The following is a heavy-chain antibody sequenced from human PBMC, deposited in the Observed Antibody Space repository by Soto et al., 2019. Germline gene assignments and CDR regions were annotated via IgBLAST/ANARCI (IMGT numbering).Heavy chain of an antibody. Sequence: SETLSLTCTVSGGSISSRSYYWGWIRQPPGKGLEWIGSIYYSGSTYYNPSLKSRVTISVDTSKNQFSLKLSSVTAADTAVYYCARLPPGYYYDSSGYDDAFDIWGQGKMVT. J-gene: IGHJ3*02. CDR2: IYYSGST. V-gene: IGHV4-39*01. CDR3: ARLPPGYYYDSSGYDDAFDI. CDR1: GGSISSRSYY. D-gene: IGHD3-22*01.